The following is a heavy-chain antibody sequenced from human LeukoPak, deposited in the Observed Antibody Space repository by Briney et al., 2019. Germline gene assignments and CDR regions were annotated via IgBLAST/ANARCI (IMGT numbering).Heavy chain of an antibody. J-gene: IGHJ4*02. D-gene: IGHD6-6*01. CDR1: GFTFSDYW. CDR2: IKQDGSQR. CDR3: ARRGGSSSRRSPIDY. V-gene: IGHV3-7*01. Sequence: GGSLTLSCTASGFTFSDYWMTWVRQAPGKGPEWVANIKQDGSQRYYVDSVRGRFTICRDNAKHSLLLQMNGLRAEDTAVYYCARRGGSSSRRSPIDYWGQGTLVTVSS.